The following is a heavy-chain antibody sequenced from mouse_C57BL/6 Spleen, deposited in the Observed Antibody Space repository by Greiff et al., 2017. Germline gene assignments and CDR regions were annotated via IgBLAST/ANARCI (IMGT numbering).Heavy chain of an antibody. CDR2: ISSGGSYT. J-gene: IGHJ2*01. D-gene: IGHD1-1*01. CDR1: GFTFSSYG. V-gene: IGHV5-6*01. Sequence: QLVESGGDLVKPGGSLKLSCAASGFTFSSYGMSWVRQTPDKRLEWVATISSGGSYTYYPDSMKGRFTISRDNAKNALYLRMGNLKSESTAMYDCAGHDYYGSSPYYFDYWGQGTTLTVSS. CDR3: AGHDYYGSSPYYFDY.